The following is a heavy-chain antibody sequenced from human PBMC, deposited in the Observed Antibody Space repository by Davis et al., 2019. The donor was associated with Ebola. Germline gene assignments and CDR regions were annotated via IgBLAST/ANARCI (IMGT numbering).Heavy chain of an antibody. CDR1: GYTFTSYG. D-gene: IGHD3-16*02. CDR3: ARGALHLGELSPPFDY. Sequence: ASVKVSCKASGYTFTSYGISWVRQAPGQGLEWMGWISAYNGNTNYAQKLQGRVTMTTDTSTSTAYMELSSLRSEDTAVYYCARGALHLGELSPPFDYWGQGTLVTVSS. CDR2: ISAYNGNT. J-gene: IGHJ4*02. V-gene: IGHV1-18*01.